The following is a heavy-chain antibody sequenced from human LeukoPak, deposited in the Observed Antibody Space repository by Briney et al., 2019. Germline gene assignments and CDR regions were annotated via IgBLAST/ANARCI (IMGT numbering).Heavy chain of an antibody. Sequence: SETLSLTCTVSDYSSSSGYFWAWIRQPPGKGLEWIGSIYDSGSPYYNPSLNGRLTISVDTSKNQFSLKLRSVTAADTAVYYCVRSVRRGFNFDKWGQGTQVIVSS. J-gene: IGHJ4*02. D-gene: IGHD5-12*01. CDR3: VRSVRRGFNFDK. V-gene: IGHV4-38-2*02. CDR2: IYDSGSP. CDR1: DYSSSSGYF.